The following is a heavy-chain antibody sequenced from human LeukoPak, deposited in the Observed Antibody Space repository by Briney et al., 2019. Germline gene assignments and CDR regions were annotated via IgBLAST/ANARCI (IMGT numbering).Heavy chain of an antibody. J-gene: IGHJ4*02. CDR2: ISYDGSNK. Sequence: GGSLRLSCAASGFTFSSYAMHWVRQAPGKGLEWVAVISYDGSNKYYADSVKGRFTISRDNSKNTLYLQMNSLRAEDTAVYYCARIYSNYEGFIGYFDYWGQGTLVTVSS. CDR3: ARIYSNYEGFIGYFDY. V-gene: IGHV3-30-3*01. D-gene: IGHD4-11*01. CDR1: GFTFSSYA.